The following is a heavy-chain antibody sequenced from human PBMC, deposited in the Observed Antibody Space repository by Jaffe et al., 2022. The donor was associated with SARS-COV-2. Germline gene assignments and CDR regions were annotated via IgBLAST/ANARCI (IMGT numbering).Heavy chain of an antibody. CDR1: GGAFSDYH. CDR3: AAWDCSNGICSNP. D-gene: IGHD2-8*01. V-gene: IGHV1-69*02. J-gene: IGHJ5*02. CDR2: IIPIVDIT. Sequence: QVQLVQSGAEVKKPGSSVKVSCKVSGGAFSDYHINWVRQAPGQGLEWMGRIIPIVDITNYAQKFQGRVTITADKSTSIAYMELSSLRSEDTAVYYCAAWDCSNGICSNPWGQGTLVTVSS.